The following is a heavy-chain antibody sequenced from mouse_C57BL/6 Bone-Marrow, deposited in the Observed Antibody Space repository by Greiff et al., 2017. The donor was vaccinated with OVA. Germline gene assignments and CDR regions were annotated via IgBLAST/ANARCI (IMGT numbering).Heavy chain of an antibody. CDR2: IYPRSGNT. V-gene: IGHV1-81*01. CDR3: AREGTVVAKGDAMDY. Sequence: QVQLKQSGAELARPGASVKLSCKASGYTFTSYGISWVKQRTGQGLEWIGEIYPRSGNTYYNEKFKGKATLTADKSSSTAYMELRSLTSEDSAVYYCAREGTVVAKGDAMDYWGKGTSVTVSS. CDR1: GYTFTSYG. D-gene: IGHD1-1*01. J-gene: IGHJ4*01.